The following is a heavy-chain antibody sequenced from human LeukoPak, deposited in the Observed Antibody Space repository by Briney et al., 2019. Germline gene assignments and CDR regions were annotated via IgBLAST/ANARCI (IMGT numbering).Heavy chain of an antibody. V-gene: IGHV3-23*01. CDR1: GLTFSAYS. CDR2: ISAREGAT. J-gene: IGHJ4*02. Sequence: GGSRRLSCTASGLTFSAYSLIWVRQAPQKGLEWVSVISAREGATYYADSVRGRFTISRDNSRNTVYLQMNSLRAEDTAVYYCANYDYVWGSHRHFEYWGQGTLVTVSS. D-gene: IGHD3-16*02. CDR3: ANYDYVWGSHRHFEY.